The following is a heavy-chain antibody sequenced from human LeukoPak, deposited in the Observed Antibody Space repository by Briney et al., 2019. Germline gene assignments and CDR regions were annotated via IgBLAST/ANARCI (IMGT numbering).Heavy chain of an antibody. CDR2: IYHSGST. Sequence: PSETLSLTCTVSGGSISSSSYYWGWIRQPPGKGLEWIGSIYHSGSTYYNPSLKSRVTISVDTSKNQFSLKLSSVTAADTAVYYCARDGVVPAAKALDAFDIWGQGTMVTVSS. CDR1: GGSISSSSYY. J-gene: IGHJ3*02. D-gene: IGHD2-2*01. V-gene: IGHV4-39*07. CDR3: ARDGVVPAAKALDAFDI.